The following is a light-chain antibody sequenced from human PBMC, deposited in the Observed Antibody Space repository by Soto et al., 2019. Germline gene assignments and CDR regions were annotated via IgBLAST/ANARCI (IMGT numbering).Light chain of an antibody. J-gene: IGKJ1*01. CDR1: HSVISY. Sequence: EIVFTQSPAALSLSRGERATLCSRSSHSVISYLACYQHKAGQAPRLLIYDASNRSTGIPARFSGSGSGTEFTLTISSLQSEDFAVYYCQQYNNWLWTFGQGTKVDI. CDR3: QQYNNWLWT. V-gene: IGKV3-11*01. CDR2: DAS.